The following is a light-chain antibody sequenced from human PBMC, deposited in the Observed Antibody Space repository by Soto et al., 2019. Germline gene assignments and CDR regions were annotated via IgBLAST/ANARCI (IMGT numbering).Light chain of an antibody. CDR2: GAS. Sequence: EIVVTQSPAILSVSPGERVTLSCRASQNVVTNLAWYQQRLGQAPRLLIYGASARATGVPARFSGSGSGTEFFLTISILQSEDFGVYYCQHYNNWLGIFGGGTKVEIK. CDR1: QNVVTN. V-gene: IGKV3-15*01. J-gene: IGKJ4*01. CDR3: QHYNNWLGI.